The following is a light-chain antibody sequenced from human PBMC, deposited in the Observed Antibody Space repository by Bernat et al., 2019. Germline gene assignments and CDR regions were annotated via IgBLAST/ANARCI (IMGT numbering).Light chain of an antibody. J-gene: IGLJ2*01. CDR3: QSADSSGTIGV. CDR2: KDS. CDR1: ALPKQY. Sequence: SYELTQPPSVSVSPGQTARITCSGDALPKQYAYWYQQKPGQAPVLVIYKDSERPSGIPERFSGSSSGTTVTLTISGVRAEDEADYYCQSADSSGTIGVFGGGTKLTVL. V-gene: IGLV3-25*03.